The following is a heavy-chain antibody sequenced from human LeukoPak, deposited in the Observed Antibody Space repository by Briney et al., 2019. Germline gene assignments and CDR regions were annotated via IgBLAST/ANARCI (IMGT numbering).Heavy chain of an antibody. CDR3: ARGGLGAGSYYRGWFDP. CDR2: ISYDGSNK. D-gene: IGHD3-10*01. V-gene: IGHV3-30*03. Sequence: GGSLRLSCAASGFTFSSYGMHWVRQAPGKGLEWVAVISYDGSNKYYADSVKGRFIISRDNSKNTLYLQMNSLRAEDTAVYYCARGGLGAGSYYRGWFDPWGQGTLVTVSS. CDR1: GFTFSSYG. J-gene: IGHJ5*02.